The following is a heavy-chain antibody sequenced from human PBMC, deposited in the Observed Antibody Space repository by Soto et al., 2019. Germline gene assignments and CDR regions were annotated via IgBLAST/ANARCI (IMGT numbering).Heavy chain of an antibody. CDR3: ARDPASSYGTQDYFDY. J-gene: IGHJ4*02. V-gene: IGHV3-21*01. CDR2: ISSSSSYI. D-gene: IGHD5-18*01. CDR1: GFTFSSYS. Sequence: PGGSLRLSCAASGFTFSSYSMNWVRQAPGKGLEWVSSISSSSSYIYYADSVKGRFTISRDNAKNSLYLQMNSLRAEDTAVYYCARDPASSYGTQDYFDYWGQGTLVTVSS.